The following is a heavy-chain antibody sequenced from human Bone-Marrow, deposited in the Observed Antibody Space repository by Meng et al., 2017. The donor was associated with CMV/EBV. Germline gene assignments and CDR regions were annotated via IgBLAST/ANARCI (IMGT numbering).Heavy chain of an antibody. V-gene: IGHV1-2*02. Sequence: MHWVRQDPGQGLEWMGWINPNSGGTNYAQKFQGRVTMTRDTSISTAYMELSRLRSDDTAVYYCARDPDGDPTNCSSTSCYTVSWFDPWGQGTLVTVSS. CDR2: INPNSGGT. D-gene: IGHD2-2*02. CDR3: ARDPDGDPTNCSSTSCYTVSWFDP. J-gene: IGHJ5*02.